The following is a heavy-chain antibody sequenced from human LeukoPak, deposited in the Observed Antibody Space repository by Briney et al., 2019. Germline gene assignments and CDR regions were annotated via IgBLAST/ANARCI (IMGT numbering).Heavy chain of an antibody. D-gene: IGHD2-15*01. V-gene: IGHV1-8*02. CDR2: MNPNSGNT. CDR3: ARAPGRSGGSWQSYYYYYMDV. Sequence: ASVKVSCKASGGTFSSYAISWVRQAPGQGLEWIGWMNPNSGNTGYAQKFQGRVTMTRNTSISTAYMELSSLRSEDTAVYYCARAPGRSGGSWQSYYYYYMDVWGKGTTVTISS. CDR1: GGTFSSYA. J-gene: IGHJ6*03.